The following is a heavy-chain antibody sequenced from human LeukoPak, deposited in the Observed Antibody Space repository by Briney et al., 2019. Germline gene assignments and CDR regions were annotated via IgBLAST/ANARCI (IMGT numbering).Heavy chain of an antibody. J-gene: IGHJ4*02. CDR2: INTSGRT. CDR3: ARFRIAAAGGGHFFDY. D-gene: IGHD6-13*01. Sequence: KTSETLSLTCTVSGGSISSGSYYWSWIRQPAGKGLEWIGRINTSGRTNYNPSLESRVTISVDTSKNQFSLNLSSVTAADTAVYYCARFRIAAAGGGHFFDYWGQGTLVTVSS. CDR1: GGSISSGSYY. V-gene: IGHV4-61*02.